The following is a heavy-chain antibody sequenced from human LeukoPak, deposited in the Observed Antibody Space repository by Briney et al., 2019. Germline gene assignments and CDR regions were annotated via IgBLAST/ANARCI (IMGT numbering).Heavy chain of an antibody. D-gene: IGHD6-19*01. CDR3: ATKQWLAPPPDS. CDR1: GFTFSKYW. J-gene: IGHJ4*02. CDR2: INTDGTDT. V-gene: IGHV3-74*01. Sequence: GGSLRLSCAASGFTFSKYWMLWVRQAPGKGLESVSRINTDGTDTTYADSVKGRFTVSRDNADNTTFLQMNSVRDEDTAVYYCATKQWLAPPPDSWGQGTPVTVSS.